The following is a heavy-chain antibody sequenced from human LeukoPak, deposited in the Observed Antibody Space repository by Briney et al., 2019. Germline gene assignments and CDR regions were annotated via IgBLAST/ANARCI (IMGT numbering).Heavy chain of an antibody. J-gene: IGHJ4*02. CDR2: IYYSGGT. D-gene: IGHD3-10*01. CDR1: GGSISGYS. Sequence: SETLSLTCTVSGGSISGYSWSWIRQPPGKGLEWIGYIYYSGGTNYNPSLKSRVTISVDTSKNQFSLKLSSVTAADTAVYYCARVGYFGSGSYFYYFDYWGQGTLVTVSS. CDR3: ARVGYFGSGSYFYYFDY. V-gene: IGHV4-59*01.